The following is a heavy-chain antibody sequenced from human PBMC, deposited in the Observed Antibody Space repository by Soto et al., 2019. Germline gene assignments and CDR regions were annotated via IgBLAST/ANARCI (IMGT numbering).Heavy chain of an antibody. V-gene: IGHV4-39*01. CDR3: AGGDYYHSSGYYFYYYTMDV. J-gene: IGHJ6*02. CDR1: DGNISSRSYY. CDR2: IYYSGST. Sequence: SQINSVTCTVSDGNISSRSYYWGIIQQPPGKGLEWIGSIYYSGSTYYNPSLKSRVTISVDTSKSQFSLKLSSVTAADTAVYYCAGGDYYHSSGYYFYYYTMDVWGQGTTVTVSS. D-gene: IGHD3-22*01.